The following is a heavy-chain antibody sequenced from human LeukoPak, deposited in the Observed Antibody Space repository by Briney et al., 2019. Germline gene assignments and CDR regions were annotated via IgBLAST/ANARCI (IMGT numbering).Heavy chain of an antibody. J-gene: IGHJ4*02. CDR3: ARSYSSSWTHFDY. D-gene: IGHD6-13*01. CDR1: GFTFSSYA. CDR2: ISSNGGST. V-gene: IGHV3-64*01. Sequence: PGGSLRLSCAASGFTFSSYAMHWVRQAPGKGLEYVSAISSNGGSTYYANSVKGRFTISRDNSKNTLYLQMGSLRAEDMAVYYCARSYSSSWTHFDYWGQGTLVTVSS.